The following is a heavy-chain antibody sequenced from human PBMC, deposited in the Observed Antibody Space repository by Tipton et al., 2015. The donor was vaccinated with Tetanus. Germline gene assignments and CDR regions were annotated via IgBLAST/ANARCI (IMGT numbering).Heavy chain of an antibody. Sequence: TLSLTCTVSGGSISSGGYYWSWIRQHPGKGLEWIGYIYYSGSTYYNPSLKSRVTISVDTSKNQISLKLSSVTAADTAVYYCARRWAARPGGRYFDYWGQGTLVTVSS. V-gene: IGHV4-31*03. D-gene: IGHD6-6*01. J-gene: IGHJ4*02. CDR3: ARRWAARPGGRYFDY. CDR2: IYYSGST. CDR1: GGSISSGGYY.